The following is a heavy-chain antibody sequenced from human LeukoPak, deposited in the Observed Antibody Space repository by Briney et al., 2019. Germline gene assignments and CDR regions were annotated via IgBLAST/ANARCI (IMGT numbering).Heavy chain of an antibody. Sequence: ASVKVSCKASGYTFTGYYMHWVRQAPGQGLELMGRINPNSGGTNYAQKFQGKVTMTRDTSISTAYMELSRLRSDDTAVYYCAGDDWGDYWYFERWGRGTLVTVSS. CDR3: AGDDWGDYWYFER. D-gene: IGHD3-9*01. J-gene: IGHJ2*01. CDR2: INPNSGGT. V-gene: IGHV1-2*06. CDR1: GYTFTGYY.